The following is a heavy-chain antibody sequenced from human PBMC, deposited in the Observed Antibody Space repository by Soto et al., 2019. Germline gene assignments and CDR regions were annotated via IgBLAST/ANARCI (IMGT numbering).Heavy chain of an antibody. CDR2: IYYSGST. J-gene: IGHJ5*02. CDR3: ARWWSGSRQGFDP. D-gene: IGHD3-3*01. CDR1: GGSISSGDYY. V-gene: IGHV4-31*03. Sequence: QVQLQESGPGLVKPSQTLSLTCTVSGGSISSGDYYWSWIRQHPGKGLEWIGYIYYSGSTYYNPSXXXRXXISVDTSKNQFSLKLSSVTVADTAVYYCARWWSGSRQGFDPWGQGTLVTVSS.